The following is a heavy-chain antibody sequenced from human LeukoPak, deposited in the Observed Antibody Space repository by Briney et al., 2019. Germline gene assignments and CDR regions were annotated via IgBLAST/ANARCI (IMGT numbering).Heavy chain of an antibody. CDR2: INHSGST. CDR1: GGSFSGYY. Sequence: SETLSLTCAVYGGSFSGYYWSWIRQPPGKGLEWIGEINHSGSTNYNPSLKSRVTISVGTSKNQFSLKLSSVTAADTAVYYYARALSTYGSGSYPIYYFDYWGQGTLVTVSS. J-gene: IGHJ4*02. V-gene: IGHV4-34*01. CDR3: ARALSTYGSGSYPIYYFDY. D-gene: IGHD3-10*01.